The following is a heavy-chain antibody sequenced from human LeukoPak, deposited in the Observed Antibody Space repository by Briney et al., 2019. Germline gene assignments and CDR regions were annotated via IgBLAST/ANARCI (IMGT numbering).Heavy chain of an antibody. Sequence: PGGSLRLSCAASGFAFSTYWMHWVRQAPGKGLVWVSRINSDGSSTSYADSVKGRFTISRDNAKNTLFLQMDSLRAEDTALYYCARPYRSGWINDGFDIWGQGTMVTVSS. CDR3: ARPYRSGWINDGFDI. CDR2: INSDGSST. CDR1: GFAFSTYW. J-gene: IGHJ3*02. D-gene: IGHD6-19*01. V-gene: IGHV3-74*01.